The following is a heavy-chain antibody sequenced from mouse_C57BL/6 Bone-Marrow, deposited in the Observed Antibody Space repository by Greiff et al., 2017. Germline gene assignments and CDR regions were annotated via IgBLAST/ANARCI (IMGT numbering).Heavy chain of an antibody. V-gene: IGHV14-1*01. J-gene: IGHJ2*01. CDR1: GFNIKDYY. CDR3: TTEKCPVYFDY. CDR2: IDPEDGDT. Sequence: EVQLQQSGAELVRPGASVKLSCTASGFNIKDYYMHWVKQRLEQGLEWIGRIDPEDGDTEYAPKFQGKATMTADTSSNTAYLQLSSLTSEDTAVYYCTTEKCPVYFDYWGQGTTLTVSS.